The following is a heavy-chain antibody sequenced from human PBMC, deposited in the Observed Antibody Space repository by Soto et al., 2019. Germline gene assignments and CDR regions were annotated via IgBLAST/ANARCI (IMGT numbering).Heavy chain of an antibody. J-gene: IGHJ4*02. CDR2: IYHSGST. D-gene: IGHD4-17*01. CDR3: ATWVDYGDFEGFDF. Sequence: PSETLSLTCAVSGDSISSGRYSWSWIRQPPGKGLEWIGYIYHSGSTYYNPSLKSRVTMTWDTSITTAYLDLTRLTTNDTATYFCATWVDYGDFEGFDFWGQGTLVTVSS. CDR1: GDSISSGRYS. V-gene: IGHV4-30-2*01.